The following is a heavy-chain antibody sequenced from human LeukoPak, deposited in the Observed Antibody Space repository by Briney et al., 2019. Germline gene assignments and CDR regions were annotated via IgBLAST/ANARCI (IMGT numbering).Heavy chain of an antibody. CDR3: ARDSSGYYDFDY. CDR2: ISSSRSYI. D-gene: IGHD3-22*01. V-gene: IGHV3-21*01. CDR1: GFMFSSYG. J-gene: IGHJ4*02. Sequence: GGSLRLSCAASGFMFSSYGMHWVRQAPGKGLEWVSSISSSRSYIYYADSVKGRVTISRDNAKNSLYLQMNSLRAEDTDVYYCARDSSGYYDFDYWGQGTLVTVSS.